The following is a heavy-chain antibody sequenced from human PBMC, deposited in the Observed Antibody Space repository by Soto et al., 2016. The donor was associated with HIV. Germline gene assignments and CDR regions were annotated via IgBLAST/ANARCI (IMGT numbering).Heavy chain of an antibody. CDR2: MNPNSGNT. V-gene: IGHV1-8*03. Sequence: QVQLLQSGAEVKKAGASLKVSCKASGYTLSSFDIIWVRQAPGQGLEWMGWMNPNSGNTNYAQKFQDRITLTRDISISTAYMELSSLRSEDTAVYYCARGYGSVPWDYWGQGTLVTVSS. D-gene: IGHD3-10*01. J-gene: IGHJ4*02. CDR1: GYTLSSFD. CDR3: ARGYGSVPWDY.